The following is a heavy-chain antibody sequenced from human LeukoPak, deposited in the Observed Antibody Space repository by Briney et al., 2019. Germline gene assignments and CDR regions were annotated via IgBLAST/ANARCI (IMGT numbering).Heavy chain of an antibody. Sequence: GGSLRLSCAASGFAFSNHWMHWVRQAPGKGLVSLSHVKNDGSSTNYADSVRGRFTISRDNAKNTLYLQMNSLRAEDTAVYYCARGNDYWSGYIDYWGRGTLVTVSS. J-gene: IGHJ4*02. V-gene: IGHV3-74*01. CDR2: VKNDGSST. CDR1: GFAFSNHW. CDR3: ARGNDYWSGYIDY. D-gene: IGHD3-3*01.